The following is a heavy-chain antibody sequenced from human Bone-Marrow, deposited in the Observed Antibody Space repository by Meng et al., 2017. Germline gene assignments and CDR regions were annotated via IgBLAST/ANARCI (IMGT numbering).Heavy chain of an antibody. Sequence: ASVKVSCKASGYTFTSYDINWVRQATGQGLEWMGWMNPNSGNTGYAQKFQGRVTMTRNTSISTAYMELSSLRSEDTAVYYCAPSIAAPGAFDIWGQGTMVTVSS. CDR1: GYTFTSYD. D-gene: IGHD6-6*01. CDR2: MNPNSGNT. V-gene: IGHV1-8*01. CDR3: APSIAAPGAFDI. J-gene: IGHJ3*02.